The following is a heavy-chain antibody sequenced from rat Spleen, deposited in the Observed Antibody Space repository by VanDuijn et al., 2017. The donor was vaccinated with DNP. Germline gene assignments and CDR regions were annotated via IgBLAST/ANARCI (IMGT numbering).Heavy chain of an antibody. CDR2: VSSSGTT. J-gene: IGHJ2*01. Sequence: QVQLKESGPGLVQPSQTLSLICTVSGFSLTSYSVGWVRQPPGKGLEWVAAVSSSGTTYYNSALESRLSISWDTSKSQVFLKMNSLQTEDTAMYFCVRSDYNDDSHYYGYFDHWGQGVMVTVSS. V-gene: IGHV2-6*01. CDR1: GFSLTSYS. D-gene: IGHD1-12*02. CDR3: VRSDYNDDSHYYGYFDH.